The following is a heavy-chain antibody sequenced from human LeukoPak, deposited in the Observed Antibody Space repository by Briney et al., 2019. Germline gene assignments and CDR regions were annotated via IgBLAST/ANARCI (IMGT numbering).Heavy chain of an antibody. CDR3: ARLPPGRVVGDNYYYGMDV. J-gene: IGHJ6*02. V-gene: IGHV4-39*01. D-gene: IGHD1-26*01. CDR1: GGSISSSSYY. Sequence: SETLSLTCTVSGGSISSSSYYWGWIRQPPGKGLEWIGSIYYSGSTYYNPSLKSRVTISVDTSKNQFSLKLSSVTAADTAVYYCARLPPGRVVGDNYYYGMDVWGQGTTVTVSS. CDR2: IYYSGST.